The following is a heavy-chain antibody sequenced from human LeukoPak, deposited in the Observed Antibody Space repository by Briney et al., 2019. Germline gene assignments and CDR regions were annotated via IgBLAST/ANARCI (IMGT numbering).Heavy chain of an antibody. D-gene: IGHD1-26*01. J-gene: IGHJ4*02. Sequence: GGSLRLSCAASGFTFSGYAMHWVRQAPGKGLEWVAVISYDGSNKYYADSVKGRFTISRDNSKNTLYLQMNSLRAEDTAVYYCARCGSESDYWGQGTLVTVSS. V-gene: IGHV3-30-3*01. CDR3: ARCGSESDY. CDR2: ISYDGSNK. CDR1: GFTFSGYA.